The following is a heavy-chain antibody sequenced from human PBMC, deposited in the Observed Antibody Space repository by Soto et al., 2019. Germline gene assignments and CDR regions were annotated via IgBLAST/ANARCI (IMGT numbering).Heavy chain of an antibody. CDR3: ARGSITRLRYFDRERRRSYYYYMDV. CDR1: GYTFTSYD. Sequence: QVQLVQSGAEVKKPGASVKVFCKASGYTFTSYDINWVRQATGQGLEWMGWMNTNSSNTGYAKKFQGRVTMTRITAISTAYMELSSLRSEDPAVYYWARGSITRLRYFDRERRRSYYYYMDVWGKATTVTVSS. D-gene: IGHD3-9*01. CDR2: MNTNSSNT. J-gene: IGHJ6*03. V-gene: IGHV1-8*01.